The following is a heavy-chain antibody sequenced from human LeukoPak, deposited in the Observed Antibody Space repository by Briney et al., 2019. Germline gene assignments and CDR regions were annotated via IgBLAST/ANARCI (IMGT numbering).Heavy chain of an antibody. CDR2: FSGSGGTT. CDR3: ANGNRCTSPNCLGYYYFYMDV. D-gene: IGHD2-8*01. Sequence: GGSLRLSCAASGFTFSSYAMNWVRQAPGRGREWVSGFSGSGGTTYYADSVKGRFTISRDNSKNTLNLQMNSLRAEDTAVYYCANGNRCTSPNCLGYYYFYMDVWGKGTTVTVSS. J-gene: IGHJ6*03. V-gene: IGHV3-23*01. CDR1: GFTFSSYA.